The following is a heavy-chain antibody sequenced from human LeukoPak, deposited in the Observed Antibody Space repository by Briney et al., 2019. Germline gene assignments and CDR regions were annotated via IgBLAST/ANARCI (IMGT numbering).Heavy chain of an antibody. Sequence: SVKVSCKASGGTFSSYAISWVRQAPGQGLEWMGGIIPIFGTANYAQKFQGRVTITADKSTSTAYMELSSLGSEDTAVYYCARGGFGSGSGSYYSYAFDIWGQGTMVTVSS. CDR1: GGTFSSYA. V-gene: IGHV1-69*06. CDR2: IIPIFGTA. J-gene: IGHJ3*02. CDR3: ARGGFGSGSGSYYSYAFDI. D-gene: IGHD3-10*01.